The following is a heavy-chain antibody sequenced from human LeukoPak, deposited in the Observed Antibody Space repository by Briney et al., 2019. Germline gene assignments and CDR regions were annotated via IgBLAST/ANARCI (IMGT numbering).Heavy chain of an antibody. V-gene: IGHV3-21*04. CDR2: ISFSSTYI. CDR3: ASQNNGWFNY. Sequence: GGSLRLSCAASGFSFTTYDMNWVRQAPGKGLEWVSSISFSSTYIYYADSVKGRFTISRDNAKNSLFLQMNSLRAEDTAVYYCASQNNGWFNYWGQGTLVTVSS. J-gene: IGHJ4*02. CDR1: GFSFTTYD. D-gene: IGHD6-19*01.